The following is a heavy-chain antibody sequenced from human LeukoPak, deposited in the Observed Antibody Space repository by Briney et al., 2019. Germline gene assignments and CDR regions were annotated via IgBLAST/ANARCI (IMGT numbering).Heavy chain of an antibody. V-gene: IGHV3-23*01. CDR1: GFTFSSYA. D-gene: IGHD3-22*01. J-gene: IGHJ6*02. Sequence: SGESLRLSWAASGFTFSSYAMSWVRQAPGKGLEWVLSIGGNTYYDDSVNGRFTISRDNSKNTLFLQMDSLRAGGTALYYCAKEAGAGYCYGMDVGGQGTAVTVSS. CDR2: IGGNT. CDR3: AKEAGAGYCYGMDV.